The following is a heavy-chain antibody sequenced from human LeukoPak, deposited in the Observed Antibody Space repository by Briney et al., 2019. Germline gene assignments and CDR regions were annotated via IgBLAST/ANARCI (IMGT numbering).Heavy chain of an antibody. CDR1: GFTFSSYS. Sequence: PGGSLRLSCAASGFTFSSYSMNWVRQAPGKGLEWVSVIYSGGSTYYADSVKGRFTISRDNSKNTLYLQMNSLRAEDTAVYYCAKDTVTTGWFDPWGQGTLVTVSS. CDR2: IYSGGST. J-gene: IGHJ5*02. V-gene: IGHV3-53*01. D-gene: IGHD4-17*01. CDR3: AKDTVTTGWFDP.